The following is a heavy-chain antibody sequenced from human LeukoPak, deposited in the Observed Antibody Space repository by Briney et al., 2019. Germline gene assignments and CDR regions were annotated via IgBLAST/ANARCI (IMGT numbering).Heavy chain of an antibody. Sequence: ASVTVSFKGSGYTFTEYYIRWVRQAPGQGVGGVGWINPNSGGTNYAQKFQGRVTMTRDTSISTAYMELSRLRSDDTALYYCASDRGYCTSTSCLLDVWGKGTTVTVSS. V-gene: IGHV1-2*02. CDR1: GYTFTEYY. D-gene: IGHD2-2*01. CDR2: INPNSGGT. CDR3: ASDRGYCTSTSCLLDV. J-gene: IGHJ6*04.